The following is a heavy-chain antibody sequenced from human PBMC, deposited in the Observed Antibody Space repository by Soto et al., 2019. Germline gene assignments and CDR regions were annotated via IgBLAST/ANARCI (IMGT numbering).Heavy chain of an antibody. CDR1: GYTFTSYY. V-gene: IGHV1-46*01. Sequence: ASVKVSCKASGYTFTSYYMHWVRQAPGQGLEWMGIINPSGGSTSYAQKFQGRVTMTRDTSTSTVYMELSSLRSEDTAVYYCALGYCSGGSCLIPGGRTFDIWGQGTMVTVSS. J-gene: IGHJ3*02. CDR3: ALGYCSGGSCLIPGGRTFDI. CDR2: INPSGGST. D-gene: IGHD2-15*01.